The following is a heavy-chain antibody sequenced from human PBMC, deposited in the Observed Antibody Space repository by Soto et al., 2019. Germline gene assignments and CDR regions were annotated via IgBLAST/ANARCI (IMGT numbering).Heavy chain of an antibody. Sequence: PSETLSLTCTVSGGSISSGDYYWSWIRQPPGKGLEWIGYIYRTGNTYYNPSLNSQVTISVDTSKNQFSLNVISVTAADTAVYYCRRSSRYSTDVWGQGTTVTVSS. CDR3: RRSSRYSTDV. CDR1: GGSISSGDYY. CDR2: IYRTGNT. J-gene: IGHJ6*02. D-gene: IGHD6-13*01. V-gene: IGHV4-30-4*01.